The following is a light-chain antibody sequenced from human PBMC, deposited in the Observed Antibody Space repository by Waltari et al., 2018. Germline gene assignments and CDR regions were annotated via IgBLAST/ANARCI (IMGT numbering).Light chain of an antibody. CDR2: VNSDGSY. V-gene: IGLV4-69*01. J-gene: IGLJ3*02. CDR3: QTCGTDIRV. Sequence: QLVLTQSYSASASLGASVQLTCTLSSGHSTYAIAWHKPRQGQSPRYLVKVNSDGSYNKGDGIPVRFSASSSGSERYLTISSLQSDDEADYHCQTCGTDIRVFGGGTKVTVL. CDR1: SGHSTYA.